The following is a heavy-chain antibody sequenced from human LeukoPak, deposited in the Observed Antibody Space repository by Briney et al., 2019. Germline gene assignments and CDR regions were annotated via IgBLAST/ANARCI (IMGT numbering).Heavy chain of an antibody. Sequence: GGSLRLSCAASGFTFSNYNMNWVRQAPGKGLEWVSSITSTSSYIYYADSVKGRFTISRDNAENSLYLQMNSLRAEDTAVYYCGRDLPTVTSIDYWGQGTLVTVSS. CDR2: ITSTSSYI. CDR3: GRDLPTVTSIDY. V-gene: IGHV3-21*01. D-gene: IGHD4-17*01. CDR1: GFTFSNYN. J-gene: IGHJ4*02.